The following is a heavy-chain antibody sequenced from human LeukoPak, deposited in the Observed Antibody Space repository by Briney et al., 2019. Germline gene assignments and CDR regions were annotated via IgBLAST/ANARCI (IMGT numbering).Heavy chain of an antibody. V-gene: IGHV1-18*01. Sequence: GASVKVSCKASGYTFTSYGISWVRQAPGQGLEWMGWISAYNGNTNYAQKLQGRVTMTTDTSTSTAYMELRSLRSDDTAVYYCARELFVAGTRAIRDWGQGTLVTVSS. CDR2: ISAYNGNT. CDR1: GYTFTSYG. D-gene: IGHD6-13*01. CDR3: ARELFVAGTRAIRD. J-gene: IGHJ4*02.